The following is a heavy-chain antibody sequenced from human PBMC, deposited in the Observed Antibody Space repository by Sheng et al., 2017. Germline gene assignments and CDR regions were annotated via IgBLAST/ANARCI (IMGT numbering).Heavy chain of an antibody. V-gene: IGHV3-30*01. CDR2: ISYDGSNK. D-gene: IGHD3-3*01. CDR3: ARDSGEEDYDFWSGYYSPGDY. Sequence: QVQLVESGGGVVQPGRSLRLSCAASGFTFSSYAMHWVRQAPGKGLEWVAVISYDGSNKYYADSVKGRFTISRDNSKNTLYLQMNSLRAEDTAVYYCARDSGEEDYDFWSGYYSPGDYWGQGTLVT. J-gene: IGHJ4*02. CDR1: GFTFSSYA.